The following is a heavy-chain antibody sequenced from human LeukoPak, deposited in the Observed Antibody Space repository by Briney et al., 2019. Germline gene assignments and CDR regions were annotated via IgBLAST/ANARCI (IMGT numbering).Heavy chain of an antibody. J-gene: IGHJ4*02. V-gene: IGHV3-23*01. CDR2: ISGSGGST. CDR1: GFTFSSYA. CDR3: ARGRDGYNSGPFDY. D-gene: IGHD5-24*01. Sequence: GGSLRLSCAASGFTFSSYAMSWVRQAPGKGLEWVSAISGSGGSTYYADSVKGRFTISRDNSKNTLYLQMNSLRAEDTAVYYCARGRDGYNSGPFDYWGQGTLVTVSS.